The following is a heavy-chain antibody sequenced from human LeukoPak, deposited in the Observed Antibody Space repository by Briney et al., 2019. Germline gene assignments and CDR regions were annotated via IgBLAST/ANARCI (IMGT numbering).Heavy chain of an antibody. CDR2: IYYSGST. CDR1: GGSISSSSYY. Sequence: SETLSLTCTVSGGSISSSSYYWGWIRQPPGKGLEWIGSIYYSGSTYSNPSLKSRVTISVDTSKNQFSLNLSSVTAADTAVYYCARHPPNYDILTGYYITYYFDYRGQGTLVTVSS. CDR3: ARHPPNYDILTGYYITYYFDY. J-gene: IGHJ4*02. V-gene: IGHV4-39*01. D-gene: IGHD3-9*01.